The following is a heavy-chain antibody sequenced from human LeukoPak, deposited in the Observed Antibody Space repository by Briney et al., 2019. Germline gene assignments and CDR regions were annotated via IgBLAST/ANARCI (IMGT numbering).Heavy chain of an antibody. CDR1: GFTFSDYY. D-gene: IGHD3-16*01. CDR2: ISSSGSTI. V-gene: IGHV3-11*04. CDR3: ARDNYGGNTEDY. Sequence: GGSLRLSCAASGFTFSDYYMSWIRQAPGKGLEWVSYISSSGSTIYYADSVKGRFTISRDNSKNTLYLQMNSLRTEDTAVYYCARDNYGGNTEDYWGQGTLVTVSS. J-gene: IGHJ4*02.